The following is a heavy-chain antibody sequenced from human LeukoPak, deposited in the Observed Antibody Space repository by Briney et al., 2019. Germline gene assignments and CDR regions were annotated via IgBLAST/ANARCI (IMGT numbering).Heavy chain of an antibody. CDR2: ISSSGSTI. Sequence: GGSLRLSCAASGLTLSSYEMNWVRQAPGKGLEWVSYISSSGSTIYYADSVKGRFTISRDNAKNSLYLQMNSLRAEDTAVYYCAREGYCSSTSCSLDYWGQGTLVTVSS. CDR1: GLTLSSYE. CDR3: AREGYCSSTSCSLDY. J-gene: IGHJ4*02. V-gene: IGHV3-48*03. D-gene: IGHD2-2*01.